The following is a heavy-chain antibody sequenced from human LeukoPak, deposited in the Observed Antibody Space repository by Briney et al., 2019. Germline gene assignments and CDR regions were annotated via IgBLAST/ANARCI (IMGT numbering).Heavy chain of an antibody. V-gene: IGHV1-8*01. CDR1: GYTFTSYD. CDR3: ASHGSGSYWGYYYYGMDV. J-gene: IGHJ6*02. CDR2: MNPNSGNT. Sequence: GASVKVSCKASGYTFTSYDINWVRQATGKGLEWMGWMNPNSGNTGYAQKFQGRVTMTRNTSISTAYMELSSLRSEDTAVYYCASHGSGSYWGYYYYGMDVWGQGTTVTVSS. D-gene: IGHD3-10*01.